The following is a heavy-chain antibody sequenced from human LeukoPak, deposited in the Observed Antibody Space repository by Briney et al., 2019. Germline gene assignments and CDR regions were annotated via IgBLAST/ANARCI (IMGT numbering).Heavy chain of an antibody. V-gene: IGHV4-59*08. CDR3: ARLQSANPENSYYIGGFYYMDV. CDR1: GGSMSNYY. CDR2: ISYTGST. D-gene: IGHD4-11*01. Sequence: SETLSLTCSVSGGSMSNYYWGWIRQPPGKGLEWIGYISYTGSTSYNPSLKSRVNIFLLTPRNQISLEVSSLIAADTAVYYCARLQSANPENSYYIGGFYYMDVWGKGTTVTVSS. J-gene: IGHJ6*03.